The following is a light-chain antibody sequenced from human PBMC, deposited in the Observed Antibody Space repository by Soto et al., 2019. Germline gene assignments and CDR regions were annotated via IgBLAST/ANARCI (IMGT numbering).Light chain of an antibody. CDR3: QQYSNYWT. Sequence: DIQMTQSPSTLSASVGDRVTITCRASQSIGNWLAWYQQKPGKGPKLLIYKAYSLESGVPSRFTGSGSGTEFTLTITSLQPDDFATYYCQQYSNYWTFGQGTKVEIK. V-gene: IGKV1-5*03. CDR1: QSIGNW. J-gene: IGKJ1*01. CDR2: KAY.